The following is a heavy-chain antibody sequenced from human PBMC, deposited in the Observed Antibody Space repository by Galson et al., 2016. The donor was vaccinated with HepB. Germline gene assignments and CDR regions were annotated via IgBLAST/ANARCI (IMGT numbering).Heavy chain of an antibody. CDR3: ARVIGDTANYFATGSPQYYFDY. CDR1: GGSISTYY. D-gene: IGHD3-10*01. Sequence: SETLSLTCIVSGGSISTYYWSWIRQPAGKGLEWIGRISSSGSATYNPSLKSRVTMSVDTSKNQFSLKVISMTAADTAVYYCARVIGDTANYFATGSPQYYFDYWGQGTLVTVSS. V-gene: IGHV4-4*07. J-gene: IGHJ4*02. CDR2: ISSSGSA.